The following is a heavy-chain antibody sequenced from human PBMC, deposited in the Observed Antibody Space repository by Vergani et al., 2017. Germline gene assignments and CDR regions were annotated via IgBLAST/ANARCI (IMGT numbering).Heavy chain of an antibody. D-gene: IGHD3-3*01. CDR2: IYHSGST. CDR1: GDSISSSCW. CDR3: ARHPTIFGVVIRY. Sequence: QVQLQESGPGLVKPPGTLSLTCAVSGDSISSSCWWSWVRQPPGKGLEWIGDIYHSGSTYYNPSLKSRVTISVDTSKNQFSLKLSSVTAADTAVYYCARHPTIFGVVIRYWGQGTLVTVSS. J-gene: IGHJ4*02. V-gene: IGHV4-4*03.